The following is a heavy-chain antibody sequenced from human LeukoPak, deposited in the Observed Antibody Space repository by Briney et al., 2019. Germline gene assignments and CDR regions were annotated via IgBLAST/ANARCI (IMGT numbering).Heavy chain of an antibody. CDR2: ISGSGGST. V-gene: IGHV3-23*01. CDR1: RFTFSSYA. D-gene: IGHD3-22*01. CDR3: AKMDDSSGYYSD. J-gene: IGHJ4*02. Sequence: GGSLRLSRAASRFTFSSYAMSWVRQAPGKGLEWVSAISGSGGSTYYADSVKGRFTISRDNSKNTLYLQMNSLRAEDTAVYYCAKMDDSSGYYSDWGQGTLVTVSS.